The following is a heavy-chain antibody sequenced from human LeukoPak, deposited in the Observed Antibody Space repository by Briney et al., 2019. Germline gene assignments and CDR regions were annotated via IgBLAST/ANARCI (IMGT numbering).Heavy chain of an antibody. CDR1: GLTFSTYS. CDR3: ARDWGSYRYTLYYLDY. Sequence: GGSLRLSCAASGLTFSTYSMNWVRQAPGKGLEWVSSISSSSSYIYYSDSVKGRFTISRDNAKNSLYLQMNSLRAEDTAVYYCARDWGSYRYTLYYLDYWGQGTLVTVSS. V-gene: IGHV3-21*01. CDR2: ISSSSSYI. D-gene: IGHD3-16*02. J-gene: IGHJ4*02.